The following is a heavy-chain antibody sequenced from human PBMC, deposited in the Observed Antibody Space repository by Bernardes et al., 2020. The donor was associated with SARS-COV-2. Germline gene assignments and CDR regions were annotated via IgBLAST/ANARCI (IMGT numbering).Heavy chain of an antibody. CDR3: ARTARLYDS. J-gene: IGHJ4*02. CDR1: GGSIRSHY. Sequence: SETLSLTCAVSGGSIRSHYWSWIRQSPGKGLESIGYISYSGDINYSPSLRSRATMSIDASKGQFSLKLNSVTAADTAVYYCARTARLYDSWGPGIPVSVSS. D-gene: IGHD2-21*02. CDR2: ISYSGDI. V-gene: IGHV4-59*11.